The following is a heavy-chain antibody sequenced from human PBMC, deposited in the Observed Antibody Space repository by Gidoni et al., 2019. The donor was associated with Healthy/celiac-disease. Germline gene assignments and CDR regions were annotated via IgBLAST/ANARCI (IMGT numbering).Heavy chain of an antibody. J-gene: IGHJ4*02. D-gene: IGHD6-13*01. V-gene: IGHV3-9*01. Sequence: EVQLVESGGGLVQPGRSLRLSCAASGFTFDDYAMHWVRQAPGKGLEWVSGISWNSGSIGYADSVKGRFTISRDNAKNSLYLQMNSLRAEDTALYYCAKAAAAGVPGSFDYWGQGTLVTVSS. CDR1: GFTFDDYA. CDR3: AKAAAAGVPGSFDY. CDR2: ISWNSGSI.